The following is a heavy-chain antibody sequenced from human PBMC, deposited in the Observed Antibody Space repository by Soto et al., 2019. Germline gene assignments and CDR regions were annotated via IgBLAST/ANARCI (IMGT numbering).Heavy chain of an antibody. Sequence: SETLSLTCAVSGGSISSGGYSWSWIRQPPGKGLEWIGYIYHSGSTYYNPSLKSRVTISVDTSKNQFSLKLSSVTAADTAVYYCARGEGYCSGGSCYQIPAFDYWGQGTLVTVSS. J-gene: IGHJ4*02. D-gene: IGHD2-15*01. CDR2: IYHSGST. CDR1: GGSISSGGYS. CDR3: ARGEGYCSGGSCYQIPAFDY. V-gene: IGHV4-30-2*01.